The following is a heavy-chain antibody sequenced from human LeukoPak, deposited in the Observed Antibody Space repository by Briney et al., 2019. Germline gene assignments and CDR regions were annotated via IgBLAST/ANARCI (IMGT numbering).Heavy chain of an antibody. CDR1: GFTFSSYG. J-gene: IGHJ4*02. V-gene: IGHV3-30*18. Sequence: GGSLRLSCAASGFTFSSYGMHWVRQAPGKGLEWVAVISYDGSNKYYADSVKGRFTISRDNSKNTLYLQMNSLRAEDTAVYYCAKRQQLLDYWGQGTLVTVS. CDR3: AKRQQLLDY. CDR2: ISYDGSNK. D-gene: IGHD6-13*01.